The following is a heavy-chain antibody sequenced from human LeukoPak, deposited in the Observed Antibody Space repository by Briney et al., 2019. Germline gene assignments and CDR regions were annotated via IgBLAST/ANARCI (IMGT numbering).Heavy chain of an antibody. D-gene: IGHD2-2*01. CDR3: AKTGCSSSSCPNWFDP. V-gene: IGHV4-59*08. Sequence: PSETLPLTCTVSGASISSYYWSWIRQPPGKGLEWIGYIYYSGSTNYNPSLKSRVTISVDTSKNQFSLKLSSVTAADTAVYYCAKTGCSSSSCPNWFDPWGQGTLVTVSS. CDR2: IYYSGST. J-gene: IGHJ5*02. CDR1: GASISSYY.